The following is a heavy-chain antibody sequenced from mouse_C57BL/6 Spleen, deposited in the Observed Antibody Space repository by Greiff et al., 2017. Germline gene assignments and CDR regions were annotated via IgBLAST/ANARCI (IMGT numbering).Heavy chain of an antibody. J-gene: IGHJ4*01. D-gene: IGHD1-3*01. CDR1: GYAFSSYW. CDR3: ARSYIGCYAMDY. Sequence: QVQLQQSGAELVKPGASVKISCKASGYAFSSYWMNWVKQRPGKGLEWIGQIYPGDGDTNYNGKFQGKATLTADKSSSTAYMQLSSLTSEDSAVYFCARSYIGCYAMDYWGQGTSVTVSS. CDR2: IYPGDGDT. V-gene: IGHV1-80*01.